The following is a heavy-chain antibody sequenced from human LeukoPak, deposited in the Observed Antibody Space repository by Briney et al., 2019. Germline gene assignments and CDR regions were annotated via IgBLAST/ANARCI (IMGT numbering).Heavy chain of an antibody. Sequence: GGSLRLSCAASGFTISTYGMSWVRQAPGKGLEWVSSISGGTTYYADSVTGRFTISIDNSKNTVSLHMNRLRAEDTAVYYCAKSVYHSGNYWGQGTLVTVSS. CDR3: AKSVYHSGNY. V-gene: IGHV3-23*01. D-gene: IGHD3-10*01. CDR1: GFTISTYG. J-gene: IGHJ4*02. CDR2: ISGGTT.